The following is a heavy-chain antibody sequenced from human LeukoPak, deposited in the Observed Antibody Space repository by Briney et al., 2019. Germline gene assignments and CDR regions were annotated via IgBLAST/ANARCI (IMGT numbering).Heavy chain of an antibody. V-gene: IGHV4-31*03. Sequence: SQTLSHTCTVSGGSISSGGYYWSWIRQHPGKGLEWIGYIYYSGSTYYNPSLKSRVTISVDTSKNQFSLKLSSVTAADTAVYYCARSHSVWTSFDYWGQGTLVTVSS. CDR2: IYYSGST. J-gene: IGHJ4*02. CDR3: ARSHSVWTSFDY. CDR1: GGSISSGGYY. D-gene: IGHD3/OR15-3a*01.